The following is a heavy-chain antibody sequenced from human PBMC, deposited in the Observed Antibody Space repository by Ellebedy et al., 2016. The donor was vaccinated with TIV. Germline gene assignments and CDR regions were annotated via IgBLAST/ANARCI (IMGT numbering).Heavy chain of an antibody. J-gene: IGHJ4*02. CDR3: ARDLRSIAARDDY. Sequence: ASVKVSCKTSGYTFTTYGITWVRQVPGEGLEWMGFVSTDNGNTNYAQKLQGRVTMTTDTSTSTAYMELRSLRSDDTAVYYCARDLRSIAARDDYWGQGTLVTVSS. CDR1: GYTFTTYG. D-gene: IGHD6-6*01. CDR2: VSTDNGNT. V-gene: IGHV1-18*01.